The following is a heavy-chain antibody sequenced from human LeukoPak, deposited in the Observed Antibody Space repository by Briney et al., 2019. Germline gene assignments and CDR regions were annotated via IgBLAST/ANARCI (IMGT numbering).Heavy chain of an antibody. V-gene: IGHV3-21*04. CDR3: ARSTTPITYFDY. J-gene: IGHJ4*02. CDR2: ISGSSGYI. D-gene: IGHD5/OR15-5a*01. CDR1: GFTFSSYS. Sequence: PGGSLRLSCAASGFTFSSYSMHWVRQAPGKGLEWVSSISGSSGYIYYADSVKGRFTISRDNSKNTLYLQMNSLRAEDTAVYYCARSTTPITYFDYWGQGTLVTVSS.